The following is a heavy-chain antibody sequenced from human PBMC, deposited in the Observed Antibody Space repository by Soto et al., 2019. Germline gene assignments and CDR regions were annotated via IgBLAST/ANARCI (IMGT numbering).Heavy chain of an antibody. CDR3: TREIPYFDY. V-gene: IGHV3-49*02. Sequence: SLRLSCATAGFTFTYFSISWVRQAPGRGLEWVGFIRSKDYGGTTEYAASVKGRFAISRDDSTGIAYLQMNSLKNEDTAVYYCTREIPYFDYWGQGTLVTVSS. CDR2: IRSKDYGGTT. J-gene: IGHJ4*02. CDR1: GFTFTYFS.